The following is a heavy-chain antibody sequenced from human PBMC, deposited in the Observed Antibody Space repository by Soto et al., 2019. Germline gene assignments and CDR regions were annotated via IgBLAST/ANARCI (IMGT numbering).Heavy chain of an antibody. V-gene: IGHV4-4*07. D-gene: IGHD3-10*01. Sequence: QVQLQESGPGLVKPSETLSLTCTVSGGSISSYYWSWIRQPAGKGLEWIGRIYASGSTNYTPSLKGRVTMSVDTSKNQFALKLSSVTAADTAVYYCARGRFGELSGNWFDPWGQGTLVTVSS. J-gene: IGHJ5*02. CDR3: ARGRFGELSGNWFDP. CDR2: IYASGST. CDR1: GGSISSYY.